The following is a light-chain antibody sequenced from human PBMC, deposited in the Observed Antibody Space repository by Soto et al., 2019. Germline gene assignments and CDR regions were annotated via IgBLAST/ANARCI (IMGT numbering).Light chain of an antibody. J-gene: IGKJ5*01. Sequence: EIVLTHSPATLSLSPGEMATLSCRASQSVTTYLAWYQQKPGQAPRLLIYDASNRATGIPARFSGSGSGTDFTLTISSLEPEDFVVYYCQQRSNWPITLGQGTRLEI. CDR3: QQRSNWPIT. CDR1: QSVTTY. V-gene: IGKV3-11*01. CDR2: DAS.